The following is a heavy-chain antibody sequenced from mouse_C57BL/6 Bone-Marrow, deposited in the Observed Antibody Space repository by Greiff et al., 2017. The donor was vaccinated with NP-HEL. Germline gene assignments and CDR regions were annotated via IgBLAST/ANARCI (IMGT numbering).Heavy chain of an antibody. J-gene: IGHJ3*01. CDR3: SRGGYGNYEAWFAY. CDR1: GYTFTSYW. Sequence: VQLQQPGAELVKPGASVKLSCKASGYTFTSYWMQWVKQRPGKGLEWIGEIDPSDSYTNYNQKFKGKATLTVDTSSSTAYMQLSSLTSEDSAVYYCSRGGYGNYEAWFAYWGQGTLVTVSA. D-gene: IGHD2-1*01. V-gene: IGHV1-50*01. CDR2: IDPSDSYT.